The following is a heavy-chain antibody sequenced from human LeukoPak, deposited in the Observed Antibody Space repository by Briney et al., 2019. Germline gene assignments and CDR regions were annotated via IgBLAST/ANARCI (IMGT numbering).Heavy chain of an antibody. CDR2: ITGSGDST. CDR3: AKWGDYDILTGYYDSDY. D-gene: IGHD3-9*01. Sequence: PGGSLRLSRAASGFMFSNYAMSWVRQAPGKGLEWVSAITGSGDSTYYADSVKGRFTISRDNSKNTLYLQVNSLRAEDTAVYYCAKWGDYDILTGYYDSDYWGQGTLVTVSS. V-gene: IGHV3-23*01. J-gene: IGHJ4*02. CDR1: GFMFSNYA.